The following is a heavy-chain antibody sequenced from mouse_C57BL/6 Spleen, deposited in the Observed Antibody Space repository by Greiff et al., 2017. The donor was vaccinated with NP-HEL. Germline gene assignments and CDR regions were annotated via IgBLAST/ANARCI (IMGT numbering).Heavy chain of an antibody. CDR1: GYAFSSSW. CDR3: ARSGYYGSTYYFDY. CDR2: IYPGDGDT. D-gene: IGHD1-1*01. Sequence: VKLVESGPELVKPGASVKISCKASGYAFSSSWMNWVKQRPGKGLEWIGRIYPGDGDTNYNGKFKGKATLTADKSSSTAYMQLSSLTSEDSAVYFCARSGYYGSTYYFDYWGQGTTLTVSS. V-gene: IGHV1-82*01. J-gene: IGHJ2*01.